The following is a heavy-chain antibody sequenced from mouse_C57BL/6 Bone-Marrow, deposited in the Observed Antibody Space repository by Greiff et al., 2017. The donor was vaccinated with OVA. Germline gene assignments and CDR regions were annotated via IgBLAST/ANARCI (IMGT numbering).Heavy chain of an antibody. CDR3: ASPIYYDYDGYYAVDY. D-gene: IGHD2-4*01. J-gene: IGHJ4*01. Sequence: EVQGVESGGGLVKPGGSLKLSCAASGFTFSSYAMSWVRQTPEKRLEWVATISDGGSYTYYPDNVKGRFTISRDNAKNNLYLQMGHLKSEDTAMYYCASPIYYDYDGYYAVDYWGQGTSVTVSS. V-gene: IGHV5-4*01. CDR2: ISDGGSYT. CDR1: GFTFSSYA.